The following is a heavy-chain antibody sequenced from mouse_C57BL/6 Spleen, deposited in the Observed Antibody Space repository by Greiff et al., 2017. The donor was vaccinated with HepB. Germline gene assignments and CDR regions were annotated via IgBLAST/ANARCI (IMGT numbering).Heavy chain of an antibody. J-gene: IGHJ4*01. D-gene: IGHD1-1*01. CDR3: TNYGSSFYAMDY. Sequence: EVQLQQSGAELVRPGASVKLSCTASGFNIKDYYMHWVKQRPEQGLEWIGRIDPEDGDTEYAPKFQGKATMTADTSSNTAYLQLSSLTSEDTAVYYCTNYGSSFYAMDYWGQGTSVTVSS. CDR1: GFNIKDYY. V-gene: IGHV14-1*01. CDR2: IDPEDGDT.